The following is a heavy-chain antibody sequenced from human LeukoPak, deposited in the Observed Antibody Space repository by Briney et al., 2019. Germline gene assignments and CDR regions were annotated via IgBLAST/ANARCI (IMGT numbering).Heavy chain of an antibody. D-gene: IGHD1-26*01. V-gene: IGHV3-30*02. CDR3: AKDLSGSYTDFDS. J-gene: IGHJ4*02. CDR1: GFTFSSYG. CDR2: IRYDGSDK. Sequence: PGGSLRLSCAAYGFTFSSYGMHWVRQAPGKGLEWVSFIRYDGSDKHYADSVKGRFTVSRDNSKNTLYLQMNSLRAEDTAVYYCAKDLSGSYTDFDSWGQGTLVTVSS.